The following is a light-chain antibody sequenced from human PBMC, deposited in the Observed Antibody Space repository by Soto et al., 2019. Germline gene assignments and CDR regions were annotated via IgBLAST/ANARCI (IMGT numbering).Light chain of an antibody. CDR3: QHRSNWLA. CDR1: QSVSSY. V-gene: IGKV3-11*01. Sequence: EIVLTQSPGTLSLSPGERATLSCRASQSVSSYLAWCQQKPGQAPRLLIYDASNRATGIPARFSGSGSGTDFTLTITSLEPEDFAVYYCQHRSNWLAFGGGGKVDIK. J-gene: IGKJ4*01. CDR2: DAS.